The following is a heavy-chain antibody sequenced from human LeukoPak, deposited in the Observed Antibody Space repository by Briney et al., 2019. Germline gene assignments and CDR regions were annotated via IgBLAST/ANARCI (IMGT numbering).Heavy chain of an antibody. CDR1: GYSFTGYY. D-gene: IGHD6-19*01. CDR2: INPNTGGT. J-gene: IGHJ4*02. V-gene: IGHV1-2*06. CDR3: TREQTITVAGTDY. Sequence: ASVKVSCTASGYSFTGYYIHWVRQAPGQGLEWMGRINPNTGGTNYAQKFQGRVTMTRDTSISTADMALSRLTPDDTAIYYCTREQTITVAGTDYWGQGTLVTVPS.